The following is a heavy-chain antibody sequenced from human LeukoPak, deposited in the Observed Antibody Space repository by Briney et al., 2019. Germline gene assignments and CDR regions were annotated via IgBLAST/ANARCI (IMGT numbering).Heavy chain of an antibody. Sequence: SVKVSCKASGDTFPTYAFSWVRQAPGKGLEWMGGVIPVFGTADYAQQFQGRVAITADESTNMAYMELHSLRFEDTAVYYCARAAINGRVYYFDYWGQGTLVTVSS. CDR2: VIPVFGTA. J-gene: IGHJ4*02. V-gene: IGHV1-69*13. CDR3: ARAAINGRVYYFDY. D-gene: IGHD1-20*01. CDR1: GDTFPTYA.